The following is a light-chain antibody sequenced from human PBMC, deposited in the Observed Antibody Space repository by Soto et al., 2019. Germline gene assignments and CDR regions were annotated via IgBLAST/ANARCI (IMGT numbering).Light chain of an antibody. CDR3: QQYGGSPRT. V-gene: IGKV1-39*01. CDR1: QTISTY. Sequence: DIQMTQSPSSLSASVSDRVTITCRASQTISTYLNWYQQKPGKAPKLLIYAASILQSGVPSRFSGSGSGTDFTLTISRLEPEDFAVYYCQQYGGSPRTFGQGTKVDIK. J-gene: IGKJ1*01. CDR2: AAS.